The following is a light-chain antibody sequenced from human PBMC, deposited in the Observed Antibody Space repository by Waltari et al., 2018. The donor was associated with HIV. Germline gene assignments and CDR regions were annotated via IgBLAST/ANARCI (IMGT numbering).Light chain of an antibody. V-gene: IGLV3-19*01. CDR3: KTRDRSGNLYV. CDR2: GKN. CDR1: NLRTHY. J-gene: IGLJ1*01. Sequence: SSEVTQDPAVSVALGQTVKITCQGENLRTHYASWYQQKPGQAPVLVSYGKNKRPAEIPDRFSSSASRNTASLTITGAQAEDEADYYCKTRDRSGNLYVFGTGTTVTVL.